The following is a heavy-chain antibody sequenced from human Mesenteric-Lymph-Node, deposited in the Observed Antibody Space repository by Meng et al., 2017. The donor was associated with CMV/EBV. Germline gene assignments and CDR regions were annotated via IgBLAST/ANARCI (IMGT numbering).Heavy chain of an antibody. CDR2: IKGDERTT. J-gene: IGHJ6*02. CDR1: GFTFSSYA. D-gene: IGHD4-17*01. V-gene: IGHV3-74*01. Sequence: GESLKISCAASGFTFSSYAMSWVRQAPGEGPEWVSRIKGDERTTSYADSVRGRFTISRDNAKNMLYLHMNSLRAEDTAVYYCARDYDYGRYNYFYGMDVWGQGTTVTVSS. CDR3: ARDYDYGRYNYFYGMDV.